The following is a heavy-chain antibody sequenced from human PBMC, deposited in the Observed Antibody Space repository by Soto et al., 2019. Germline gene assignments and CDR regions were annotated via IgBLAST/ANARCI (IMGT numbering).Heavy chain of an antibody. D-gene: IGHD6-13*01. CDR2: IVANGDTS. CDR1: GISFSDYA. J-gene: IGHJ4*02. Sequence: EVQLSESGGGLVQPWESLRLSCAVSGISFSDYAMSWVRQAPGKGLEWVSSIVANGDTSYYADSVRGRFTTSRDNSKNILYMEMTALGAEDTAVYYCAKSGYSSSLTFEYWGQGTRVTVSS. CDR3: AKSGYSSSLTFEY. V-gene: IGHV3-23*01.